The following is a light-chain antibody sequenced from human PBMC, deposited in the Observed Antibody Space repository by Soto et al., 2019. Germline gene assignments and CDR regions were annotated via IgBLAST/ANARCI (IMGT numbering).Light chain of an antibody. Sequence: VIWMTQSPSLLSASTGDRVTISCRVSQGINSYLAWYQQKPGKAPELLIYGATTLQSGVPSRFSGSGSGTDFTLTISRLQSGDSATYYCQQYHSFPWTFGQGTKVEIK. CDR1: QGINSY. J-gene: IGKJ1*01. V-gene: IGKV1D-8*01. CDR2: GAT. CDR3: QQYHSFPWT.